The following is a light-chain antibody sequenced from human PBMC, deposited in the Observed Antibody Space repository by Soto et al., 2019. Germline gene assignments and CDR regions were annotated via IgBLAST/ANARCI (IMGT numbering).Light chain of an antibody. V-gene: IGKV3-15*01. J-gene: IGKJ3*01. CDR3: QQYIQWPLFP. Sequence: ERVMTPSPVTLSVSPGERATLSCRASPSVSSNVAWYQQRPGQAPRLLIYATSTRATGIPARFSGSGSGTELTFTISSLQSVDLAVCYWQQYIQWPLFPFGPEPKVDI. CDR2: ATS. CDR1: PSVSSN.